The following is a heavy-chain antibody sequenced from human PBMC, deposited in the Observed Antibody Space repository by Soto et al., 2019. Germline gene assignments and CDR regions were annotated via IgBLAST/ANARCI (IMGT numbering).Heavy chain of an antibody. J-gene: IGHJ5*02. Sequence: EVQLFESGGGLVEPGESLRLSCAASGFLFKDFAMSWVRQAPGKGLEWVSTITTSDDITYSADSVRGRFTISRDNYSNTLFLQMRSLRGDDTATYYCTKGDSSGYFDPSAGYSTPDHWGQGTLVTVSS. CDR3: TKGDSSGYFDPSAGYSTPDH. V-gene: IGHV3-23*01. D-gene: IGHD2-15*01. CDR2: ITTSDDIT. CDR1: GFLFKDFA.